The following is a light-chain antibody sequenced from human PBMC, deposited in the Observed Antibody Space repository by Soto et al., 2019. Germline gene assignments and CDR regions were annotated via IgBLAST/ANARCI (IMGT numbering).Light chain of an antibody. J-gene: IGLJ1*01. CDR2: EVT. CDR1: SSDVGNYNL. Sequence: QSVLTQPASVSGSPGQSITISCTGTSSDVGNYNLVSWYQQHPGKAPKLMISEVTKRPSGVSNRFSGSKSGNTASLTISGLQAEDEADYYCCSYAAGSTYVFGTGTKLTVL. V-gene: IGLV2-23*02. CDR3: CSYAAGSTYV.